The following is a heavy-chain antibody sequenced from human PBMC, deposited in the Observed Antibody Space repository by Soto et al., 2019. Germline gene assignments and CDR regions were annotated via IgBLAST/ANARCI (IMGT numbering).Heavy chain of an antibody. CDR1: GGTFSSYA. J-gene: IGHJ6*02. D-gene: IGHD7-27*01. Sequence: SVKVSCKASGGTFSSYAISWVRQAPGQGLEWMGGIISIFGPANYAQKFQGRVTITADESTSTAYMELNSLRSEDTAVYYCARCPKTWGKREYYYGMDVWGQGTTVTVSS. CDR2: IISIFGPA. V-gene: IGHV1-69*13. CDR3: ARCPKTWGKREYYYGMDV.